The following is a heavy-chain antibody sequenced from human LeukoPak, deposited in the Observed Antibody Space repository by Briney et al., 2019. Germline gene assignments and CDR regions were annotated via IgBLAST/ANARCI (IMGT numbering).Heavy chain of an antibody. V-gene: IGHV1-2*02. D-gene: IGHD2-15*01. CDR1: GYTFTGYY. Sequence: GASVKVSCKASGYTFTGYYMHWVRQAPGQGLEWMGWINPNGGGTNYAQKFQGRVTMTRDTSISTAYMELSRLRSDDTAVYYCARGGCSGGSCYRWFDPWGQGTLVTVSS. J-gene: IGHJ5*02. CDR3: ARGGCSGGSCYRWFDP. CDR2: INPNGGGT.